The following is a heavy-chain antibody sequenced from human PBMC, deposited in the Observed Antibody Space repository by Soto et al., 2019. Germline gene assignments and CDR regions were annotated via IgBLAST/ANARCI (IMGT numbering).Heavy chain of an antibody. J-gene: IGHJ5*02. V-gene: IGHV1-24*01. CDR1: GYTLTELS. Sequence: ASVKVSCKVSGYTLTELSMHWVRQAPGKGLEWMGGFDPEDGETIYAQKFQGRVTMTEDTSTDTAYMELSSLRSEDTAVYYCATVSRGAIVSQGWFDPWGQGTLVTVSS. D-gene: IGHD3-16*02. CDR2: FDPEDGET. CDR3: ATVSRGAIVSQGWFDP.